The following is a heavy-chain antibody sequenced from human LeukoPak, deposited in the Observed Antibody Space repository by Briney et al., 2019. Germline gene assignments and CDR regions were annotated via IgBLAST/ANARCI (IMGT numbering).Heavy chain of an antibody. J-gene: IGHJ4*02. D-gene: IGHD2-2*02. Sequence: PGRSLRLSCAASGFTFDDYAMHWVRQAPGKVLEWVSAISGSGGRTYYADSVKGRFTISRDNAKNTLYLQMNSLRAEDTAVYYCAKSDCSSTSCYIVDYWGQGTLVTVSS. CDR2: ISGSGGRT. V-gene: IGHV3-23*01. CDR3: AKSDCSSTSCYIVDY. CDR1: GFTFDDYA.